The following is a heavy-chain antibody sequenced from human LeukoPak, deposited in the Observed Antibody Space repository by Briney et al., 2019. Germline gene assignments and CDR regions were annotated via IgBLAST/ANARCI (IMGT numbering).Heavy chain of an antibody. CDR1: GVTFSSYA. J-gene: IGHJ6*02. D-gene: IGHD2-2*01. CDR3: AKFGGYCSSTSCYVRNYYYYGMDV. V-gene: IGHV3-23*01. CDR2: ISGSGGST. Sequence: GGSLRLSCAASGVTFSSYARSWVRQAPGKGLEWVSPISGSGGSTYYAYSVKGRFTISRDNSKNTLYLQMNSLRAKATAVYYCAKFGGYCSSTSCYVRNYYYYGMDVWGQGTTVTVSS.